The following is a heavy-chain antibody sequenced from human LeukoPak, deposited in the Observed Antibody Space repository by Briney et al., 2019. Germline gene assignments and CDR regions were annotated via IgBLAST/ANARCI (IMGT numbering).Heavy chain of an antibody. CDR3: AKDESSSSSYYYYYYMDV. D-gene: IGHD6-13*01. J-gene: IGHJ6*03. V-gene: IGHV3-53*05. Sequence: GGSLRLSCAAYGFTVTTNYMSWVRQAPGKGLEWVSIIYRDDSSYYADSVKGRFTISRDNSKNTLYLQMNSLRAEDTAVYYCAKDESSSSSYYYYYYMDVWGKGTTVTISS. CDR1: GFTVTTNY. CDR2: IYRDDSS.